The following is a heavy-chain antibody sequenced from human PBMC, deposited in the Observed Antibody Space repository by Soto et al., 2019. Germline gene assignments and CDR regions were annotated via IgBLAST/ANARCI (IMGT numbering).Heavy chain of an antibody. Sequence: VQLVESGGGVVQPGRSLRLSCAASGFTFSDYAMHWVRQAPGKGLEWVAVVSHDGRNTHYADSVKGRFTISRDSSKNTVSLEMTSLGAADSAVSYCAKGGRQWLVTSDFNYWGQGALVTVSS. CDR3: AKGGRQWLVTSDFNY. CDR2: VSHDGRNT. J-gene: IGHJ4*02. V-gene: IGHV3-30*18. CDR1: GFTFSDYA. D-gene: IGHD6-19*01.